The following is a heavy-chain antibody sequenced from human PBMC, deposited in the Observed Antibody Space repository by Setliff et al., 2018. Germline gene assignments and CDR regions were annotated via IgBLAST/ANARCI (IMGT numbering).Heavy chain of an antibody. J-gene: IGHJ3*02. V-gene: IGHV4-38-2*01. D-gene: IGHD1-26*01. CDR1: GYSISSGYN. Sequence: PSETLSLTCAVSGYSISSGYNWGWIRQPPGKGLEWIASIYYRGSTSYNSSLKSRVSISVDTSKNQFSLRVTSVTAADTAVYYCARTLPTYCRDGPCKVGALDIWGQGTMVTVSS. CDR2: IYYRGST. CDR3: ARTLPTYCRDGPCKVGALDI.